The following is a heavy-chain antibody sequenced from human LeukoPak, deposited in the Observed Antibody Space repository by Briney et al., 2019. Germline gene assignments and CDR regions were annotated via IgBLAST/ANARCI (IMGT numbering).Heavy chain of an antibody. Sequence: SETLSLTCTVSGGSISSSSYYWGWIRQPPGKGLEWIGSIYYSGSTYYNPSLKSRVTISVDTSKNQFSLKLSSVTAADTAVYYCARVPVPAAIHDNWFDPWGQGTLVTVSS. CDR3: ARVPVPAAIHDNWFDP. CDR2: IYYSGST. V-gene: IGHV4-39*07. J-gene: IGHJ5*02. CDR1: GGSISSSSYY. D-gene: IGHD2-2*01.